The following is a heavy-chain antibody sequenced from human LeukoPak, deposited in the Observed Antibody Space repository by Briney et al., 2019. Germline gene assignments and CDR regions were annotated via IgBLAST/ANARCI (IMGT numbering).Heavy chain of an antibody. D-gene: IGHD2-2*01. J-gene: IGHJ4*02. CDR1: GGSFSGYY. CDR3: ARVARCTSCFDVDY. CDR2: INHSGST. V-gene: IGHV4-34*01. Sequence: SEILSLTCAVYGGSFSGYYWSWIRQPPGKGLEWIGEINHSGSTNYNPSLKSRVTISVDTSKNQFSLKLSSVTAADTAVYYCARVARCTSCFDVDYWGQGTLVTVSS.